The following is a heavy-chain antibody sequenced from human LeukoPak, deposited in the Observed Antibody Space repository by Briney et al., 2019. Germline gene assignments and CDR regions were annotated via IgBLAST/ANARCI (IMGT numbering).Heavy chain of an antibody. CDR1: GYTFTGYY. D-gene: IGHD5-24*01. CDR3: ARAEMATISNWFDP. CDR2: INPNSGGT. V-gene: IGHV1-2*04. Sequence: ASVKVSCKASGYTFTGYYMHWVRQAPGQGLEWMGWINPNSGGTNYAQKFQGWVTMTRDTSISTAYMELSRLRSDDTAVYYCARAEMATISNWFDPWGQGTLVTVSS. J-gene: IGHJ5*02.